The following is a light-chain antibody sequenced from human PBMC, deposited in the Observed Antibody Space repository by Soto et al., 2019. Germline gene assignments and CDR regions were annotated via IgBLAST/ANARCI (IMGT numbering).Light chain of an antibody. J-gene: IGKJ1*01. V-gene: IGKV1-39*01. CDR2: AAS. Sequence: DIQMTQSPSSLSASVGDRVTITCRASQSISSYLNWYQQKPGKAPKLLIYAASSLQSGVPSRFSGSGSGTDFTLTISSLQPEDFATYYCQQSYSTPWTVGQGTKVELK. CDR1: QSISSY. CDR3: QQSYSTPWT.